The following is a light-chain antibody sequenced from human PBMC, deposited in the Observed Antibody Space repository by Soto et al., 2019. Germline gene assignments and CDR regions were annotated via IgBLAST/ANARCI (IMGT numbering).Light chain of an antibody. CDR1: KLGDKY. Sequence: YELTQPPSVSVSPGQTASITCSGDKLGDKYACWYQQKPGQSPVLVIYQDSKRPSGIPERFSGSNSGNTATLTISGTQAMDEADYYCQAWDSSTGVFGGGTKLTVL. CDR3: QAWDSSTGV. CDR2: QDS. J-gene: IGLJ2*01. V-gene: IGLV3-1*01.